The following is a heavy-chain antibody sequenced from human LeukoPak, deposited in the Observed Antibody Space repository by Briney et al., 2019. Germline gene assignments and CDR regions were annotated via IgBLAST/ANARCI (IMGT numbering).Heavy chain of an antibody. V-gene: IGHV1-46*01. CDR2: IYPSGGST. D-gene: IGHD1-26*01. CDR1: GYTFTSYY. J-gene: IGHJ4*02. CDR3: ARDVAGALGPAFDY. Sequence: ASVKVSCKASGYTFTSYYMHWVRQAPGQGLGWMGIIYPSGGSTSYAQKFQGRVTMTRDMSTSTVYMELSSLRSEDTAVYCCARDVAGALGPAFDYWGQGTLVTVSS.